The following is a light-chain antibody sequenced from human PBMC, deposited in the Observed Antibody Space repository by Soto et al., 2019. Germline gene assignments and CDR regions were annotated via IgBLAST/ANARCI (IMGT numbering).Light chain of an antibody. CDR1: QSIDSW. CDR2: KAS. CDR3: QQYNSYSAGT. V-gene: IGKV1-5*03. Sequence: DIQMTQSPSTLSASVGDRVTITCRASQSIDSWLAWYQQKPGKTPNLLIYKASNLESGVPSRFSGSGSGTEFTLTISSLQPYDFATYYCQQYNSYSAGTFGQGTKVEIK. J-gene: IGKJ1*01.